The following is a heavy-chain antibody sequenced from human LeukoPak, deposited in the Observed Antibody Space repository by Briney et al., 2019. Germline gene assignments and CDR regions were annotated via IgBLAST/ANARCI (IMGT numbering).Heavy chain of an antibody. D-gene: IGHD2-15*01. V-gene: IGHV1-18*01. CDR3: ARAGYCGDGGCRGGSAFDV. J-gene: IGHJ3*01. CDR1: GYTFANYD. Sequence: ASVKVSCKTSGYTFANYDIYWVRQAPGQGLECMGWISGYTGDTKYAQILQGRFTVTTDASTSTAYMELRSLTYDDTAVYYCARAGYCGDGGCRGGSAFDVWGQGTMVTVSS. CDR2: ISGYTGDT.